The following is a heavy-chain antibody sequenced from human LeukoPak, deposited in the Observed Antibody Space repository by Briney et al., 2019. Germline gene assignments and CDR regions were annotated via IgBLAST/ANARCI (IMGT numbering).Heavy chain of an antibody. J-gene: IGHJ4*02. CDR2: IKQDGSEK. CDR1: GFTFSSYW. CDR3: ARAPGWLRALGFDY. Sequence: GGSLRLSCAASGFTFSSYWMSWVRQAPGKGLEWAANIKQDGSEKYYVDSVKGRFTISRDSAKNSLYLQMNSLRAEDTAVYYCARAPGWLRALGFDYWGQGTLVTVSS. V-gene: IGHV3-7*01. D-gene: IGHD5-12*01.